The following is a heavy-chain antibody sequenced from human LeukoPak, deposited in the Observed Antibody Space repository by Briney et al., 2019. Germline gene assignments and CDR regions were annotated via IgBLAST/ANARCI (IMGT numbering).Heavy chain of an antibody. J-gene: IGHJ4*02. CDR2: ISSSSTTI. Sequence: GGSLRLTCSASGFTFSTYSMNWVRQAPGKGLEWVSYISSSSTTIYYADSVKGRFTISRDNAKNSLYLQMNSLRVADTAVYYCARGPYKDFWSGYSDYWGQGTLVTVSS. V-gene: IGHV3-48*01. CDR3: ARGPYKDFWSGYSDY. D-gene: IGHD3-3*01. CDR1: GFTFSTYS.